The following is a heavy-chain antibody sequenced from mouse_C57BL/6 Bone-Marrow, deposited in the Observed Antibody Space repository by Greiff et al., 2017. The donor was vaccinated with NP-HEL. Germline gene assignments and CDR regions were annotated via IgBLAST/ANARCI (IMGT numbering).Heavy chain of an antibody. Sequence: QVQLQQSGAELVKPGASVKLSCKASGYTFTEYTIHWVKQRSGQGLEWIGWFYPGSGSIKYNEKFKDKATLTADKSSSTVYMELSRLTSEDSTFYFCARHEENCDYDDYAMDYWGQGTSVTVSS. V-gene: IGHV1-62-2*01. J-gene: IGHJ4*01. D-gene: IGHD2-4*01. CDR1: GYTFTEYT. CDR2: FYPGSGSI. CDR3: ARHEENCDYDDYAMDY.